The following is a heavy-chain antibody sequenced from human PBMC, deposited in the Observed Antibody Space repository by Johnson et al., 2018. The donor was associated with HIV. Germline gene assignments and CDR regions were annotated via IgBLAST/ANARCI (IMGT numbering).Heavy chain of an antibody. CDR3: ARATTPHDAFDI. Sequence: EVQLVESGGGVVQPGRSLRLSCAASGITVSSSYMSWVRQAPGKGLEWVSVIFSGGSTYYADSVKGRFTISRDNSKNTRYLQMNSLRAEDTAVYYFARATTPHDAFDIWGQVTMVTVSS. D-gene: IGHD1-1*01. CDR2: IFSGGST. J-gene: IGHJ3*02. CDR1: GITVSSSY. V-gene: IGHV3-66*01.